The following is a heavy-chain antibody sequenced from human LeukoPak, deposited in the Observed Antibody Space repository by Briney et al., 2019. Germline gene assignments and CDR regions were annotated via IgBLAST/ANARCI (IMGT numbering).Heavy chain of an antibody. Sequence: GGSLRLSCSASGFTFTSFAMYWVRQAPRRGLEYVSAISSSGSNIFYADSVKGRFTISRDNSKSTLYLQMSGLRTDDTAVYYCVRDLRGVEPPPPHQKYWGQGTLVTVSS. CDR2: ISSSGSNI. CDR3: VRDLRGVEPPPPHQKY. D-gene: IGHD1-14*01. J-gene: IGHJ4*02. CDR1: GFTFTSFA. V-gene: IGHV3-64D*06.